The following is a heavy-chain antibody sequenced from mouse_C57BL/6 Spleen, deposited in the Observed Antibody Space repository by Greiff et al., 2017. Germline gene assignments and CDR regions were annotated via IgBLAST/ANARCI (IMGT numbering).Heavy chain of an antibody. Sequence: VQLQQSGAELVRPGASVKLSCTASGFNIKDDYMHWVKQRPEQGLEWIGWIDPENGDTEYASKFQGKATITADTSSNTAYLQLRRLTCEETAVDYCTTEDGSSAWIDDWGEGTLVNVSA. CDR1: GFNIKDDY. J-gene: IGHJ3*01. CDR3: TTEDGSSAWIDD. D-gene: IGHD1-1*01. CDR2: IDPENGDT. V-gene: IGHV14-4*01.